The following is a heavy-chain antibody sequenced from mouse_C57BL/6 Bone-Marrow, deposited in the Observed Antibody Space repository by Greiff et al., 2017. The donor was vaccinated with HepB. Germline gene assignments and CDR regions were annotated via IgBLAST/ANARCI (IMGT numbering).Heavy chain of an antibody. CDR1: GFNIKDDY. CDR2: IDPENGDT. V-gene: IGHV14-4*01. D-gene: IGHD3-3*01. Sequence: EVQGVESGAELVRPGASVKLSCTASGFNIKDDYMHWVKQRPEQGLEWIGWIDPENGDTEYASKFQGKATITADTSSNTAYLQLSSLTSEDTAVYYCTTSQLGAWFAYWGQGTLVTVSA. J-gene: IGHJ3*01. CDR3: TTSQLGAWFAY.